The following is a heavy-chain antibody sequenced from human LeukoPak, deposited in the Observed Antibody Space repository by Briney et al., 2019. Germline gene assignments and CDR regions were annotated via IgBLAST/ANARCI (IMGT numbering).Heavy chain of an antibody. CDR1: GGTFSSYA. Sequence: ASVKVSCKASGGTFSSYAISWVRQAPGQGLEWMGGIIPIFGTANYAQKFQGRVTITADGSTSTAYMELSSLRSEDTAAYYCARDLRNYDSSGEFDPWGQGTLVTVSS. V-gene: IGHV1-69*01. J-gene: IGHJ5*02. CDR3: ARDLRNYDSSGEFDP. CDR2: IIPIFGTA. D-gene: IGHD3-22*01.